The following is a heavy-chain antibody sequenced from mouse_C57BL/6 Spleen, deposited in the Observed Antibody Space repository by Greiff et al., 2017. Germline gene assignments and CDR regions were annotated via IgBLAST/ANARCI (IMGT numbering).Heavy chain of an antibody. CDR1: GYTFTSYW. CDR3: ALTGTYFDD. J-gene: IGHJ1*03. V-gene: IGHV1-69*01. D-gene: IGHD4-1*01. CDR2: IDPSDSYT. Sequence: QVQLQQPGAELVMPGASVKLSCKASGYTFTSYWMHWVKQRPGQGLEWIGEIDPSDSYTNYNQKFKGKSTLTVDKSSSTAYMQLSSLTYEDAAVYYCALTGTYFDDWGTGTTVTVSS.